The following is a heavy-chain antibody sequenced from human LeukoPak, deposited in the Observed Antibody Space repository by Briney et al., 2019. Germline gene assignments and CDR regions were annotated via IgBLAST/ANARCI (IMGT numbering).Heavy chain of an antibody. Sequence: SETLSLPCTVSGASMSDYYWSWIRQPPGKGLEWIGYIYYTGSTNYNPSLKSRVTMSVDTSKNQISLKLSSVTAADSAVYYCVRRVRYFGQNDYWGQGTLVTVSS. CDR3: VRRVRYFGQNDY. V-gene: IGHV4-59*08. D-gene: IGHD3-9*01. CDR1: GASMSDYY. CDR2: IYYTGST. J-gene: IGHJ4*02.